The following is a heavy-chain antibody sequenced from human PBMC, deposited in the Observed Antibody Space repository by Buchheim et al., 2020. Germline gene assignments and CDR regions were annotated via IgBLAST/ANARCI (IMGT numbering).Heavy chain of an antibody. CDR1: GYTVTSYD. CDR2: MNPTSGNT. V-gene: IGHV1-8*01. D-gene: IGHD3-10*01. Sequence: QVQLVQSGAELKTPGASVKVSCKASGYTVTSYDINWVRQATGRGLEWMGWMNPTSGNTGYAQKFQGRVTMTRDTSISTVYMELSSLRSEDTAVYYCAREVSMIRGLFNYWGQGTL. CDR3: AREVSMIRGLFNY. J-gene: IGHJ4*02.